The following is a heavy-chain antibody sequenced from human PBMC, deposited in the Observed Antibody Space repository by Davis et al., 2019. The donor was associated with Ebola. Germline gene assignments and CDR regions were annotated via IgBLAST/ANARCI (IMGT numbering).Heavy chain of an antibody. CDR1: GFTFSTYA. J-gene: IGHJ2*01. CDR3: ARYGVGATRWYFDL. CDR2: ISSDVSST. D-gene: IGHD1-26*01. Sequence: GESLKISCAASGFTFSTYAMGWVRQAPGKGLVWVSRISSDVSSTSYADSVKGRFTISRDNAKNTLYLQMSSLRAEDTAVYYCARYGVGATRWYFDLWGRGTLVTVSS. V-gene: IGHV3-74*01.